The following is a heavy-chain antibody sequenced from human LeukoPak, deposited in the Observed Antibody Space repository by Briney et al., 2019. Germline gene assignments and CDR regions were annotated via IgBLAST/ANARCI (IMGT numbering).Heavy chain of an antibody. D-gene: IGHD2-15*01. J-gene: IGHJ1*01. CDR3: ARGSPRDIVVVVSAAEYFQH. V-gene: IGHV3-33*08. CDR1: GFTSSSYA. CDR2: IWYDGSNK. Sequence: GGSLRLSCAASGFTSSSYAMSWVRQAPGKGLEWVAVIWYDGSNKYFADSVKGRFTISRDNSKNTLYLQMNSLRAEDTAVYYCARGSPRDIVVVVSAAEYFQHWGQGTLVTVSS.